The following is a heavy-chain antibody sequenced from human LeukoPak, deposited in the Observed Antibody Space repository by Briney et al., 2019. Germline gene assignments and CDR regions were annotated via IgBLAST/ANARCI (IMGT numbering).Heavy chain of an antibody. CDR1: GFTFSSYW. Sequence: GGSLRLSCAASGFTFSSYWMHWVRQAPGKGLVWVSRINSDGSSTSYADSVKGRFTISRDNAKNTLYLQMNSLRAEDTAVYYCARGEGITIFGVARLYGMDAWGQGTTVTVSS. J-gene: IGHJ6*02. CDR2: INSDGSST. CDR3: ARGEGITIFGVARLYGMDA. D-gene: IGHD3-3*01. V-gene: IGHV3-74*01.